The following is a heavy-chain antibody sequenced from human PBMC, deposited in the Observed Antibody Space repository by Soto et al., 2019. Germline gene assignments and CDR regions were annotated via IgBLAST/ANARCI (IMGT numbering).Heavy chain of an antibody. CDR3: XRDRXXDWRXVXYHLDY. Sequence: QVQLVQSGAEVKKPGSSVKVSCKASGGTFSSYAINWVRQAPGQGLEWMGGIIPFFGTSNRAEKFQGRVTXXXXXXXXXXXXXXXXXXXXXXXXXXCXRDRXXDWRXVXYHLDYWGQGTXVTVXS. CDR2: IIPFFGTS. CDR1: GGTFSSYA. J-gene: IGHJ4*02. D-gene: IGHD2-2*01. V-gene: IGHV1-69*01.